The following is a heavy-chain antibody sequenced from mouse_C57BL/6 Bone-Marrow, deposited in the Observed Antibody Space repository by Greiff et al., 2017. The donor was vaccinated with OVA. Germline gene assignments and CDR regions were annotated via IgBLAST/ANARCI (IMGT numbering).Heavy chain of an antibody. J-gene: IGHJ4*01. V-gene: IGHV1-55*01. CDR3: ARRGDEYDAMDY. CDR1: GYTFTSYW. Sequence: QVQLQQPGAELVKPGASVKMSCKASGYTFTSYWITWVKQRPGQGLEWIGDIYPGSGSTNYNEKFKSKATLTVDTSSSTAYMQLSSLTSEDSAVYYCARRGDEYDAMDYWGQGTSVTVSS. CDR2: IYPGSGST.